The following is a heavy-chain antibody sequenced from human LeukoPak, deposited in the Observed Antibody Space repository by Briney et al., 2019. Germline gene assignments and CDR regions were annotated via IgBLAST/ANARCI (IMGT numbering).Heavy chain of an antibody. CDR3: ARGSPRGTWLVGISNTGIRADDAFDI. D-gene: IGHD3-3*02. CDR2: INPTGGST. V-gene: IGHV1-46*01. Sequence: ASVKVSCKASGYTFTSYYMHWVRQAPGQALEWMGIINPTGGSTSYAQTFQGRVTMTRDTTTSTVYMELSSLRSEDTAVYYCARGSPRGTWLVGISNTGIRADDAFDIWGQGTMVTVSS. J-gene: IGHJ3*02. CDR1: GYTFTSYY.